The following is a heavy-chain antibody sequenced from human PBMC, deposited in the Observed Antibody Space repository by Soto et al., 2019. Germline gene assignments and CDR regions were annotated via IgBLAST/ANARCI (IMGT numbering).Heavy chain of an antibody. V-gene: IGHV4-4*02. CDR2: IYHSGTT. CDR3: ARAVIPATSCAMDV. CDR1: GGSISSSDW. D-gene: IGHD2-2*01. J-gene: IGHJ6*02. Sequence: QVQLQESGPGLVKPSGTLSLTCTVSGGSISSSDWGSWVRQSPGRGLEWIGEIYHSGTTNYNPSLKSRVTVSVEKSKNQLTLKLSSVTAAKTAVYYCARAVIPATSCAMDVWGQGTTVTVSS.